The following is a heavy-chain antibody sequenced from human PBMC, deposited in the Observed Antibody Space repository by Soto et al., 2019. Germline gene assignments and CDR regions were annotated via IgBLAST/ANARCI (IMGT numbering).Heavy chain of an antibody. Sequence: GGSLRLSCAVSGLTFRGYAMMWVRQAPGKGLEWVSTVRSSGGTPYYVDSVKGRFTITIDNSSNRLDLQMNSRMVEYTAVHYSAPECTSDSTTSYGGQGTLVTGSS. CDR1: GLTFRGYA. V-gene: IGHV3-23*02. J-gene: IGHJ4*02. D-gene: IGHD2-2*01. CDR3: APECTSDSTTSY. CDR2: VRSSGGTP.